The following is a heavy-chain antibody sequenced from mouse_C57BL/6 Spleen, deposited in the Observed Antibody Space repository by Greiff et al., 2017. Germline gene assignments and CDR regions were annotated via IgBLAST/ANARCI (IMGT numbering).Heavy chain of an antibody. CDR1: GFTFSDYY. CDR3: ARDGWDYFDY. CDR2: INYDGSST. J-gene: IGHJ2*01. Sequence: EVQVVESEGGLVQPGSSMKLSCTASGFTFSDYYMAWVRQVPEKGLEWVANINYDGSSTYYLDSLKSRFIISRDNAKNILYMQMSSLKSEDTATYYCARDGWDYFDYWGQGTTLTVSS. D-gene: IGHD3-3*01. V-gene: IGHV5-16*01.